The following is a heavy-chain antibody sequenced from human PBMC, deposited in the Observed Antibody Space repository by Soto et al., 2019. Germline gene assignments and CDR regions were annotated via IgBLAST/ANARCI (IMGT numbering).Heavy chain of an antibody. J-gene: IGHJ4*02. Sequence: PSENLSLTCTVSGGSISSYYWSWIRQPPGKGLEWIGYIYYSGSTNYNPSLKSRVTISVDTSKNQFSLKLSSVTAADTAVYYCARGDRYDSTGFDYWGQGTLVTVSS. CDR2: IYYSGST. CDR3: ARGDRYDSTGFDY. V-gene: IGHV4-59*01. CDR1: GGSISSYY. D-gene: IGHD3-22*01.